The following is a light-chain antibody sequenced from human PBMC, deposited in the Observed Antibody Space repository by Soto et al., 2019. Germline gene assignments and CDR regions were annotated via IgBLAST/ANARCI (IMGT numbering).Light chain of an antibody. CDR3: QQFKSYPLT. Sequence: DIHFTPSPSFLSASVGDRVTLPFRASQDITPSLTWYQQKPGKAPKLLIYGASTLQSGVPSRFSGSGSGTEFSLTITNLQPEDSATYYCQQFKSYPLTFGGGTKVDIK. CDR2: GAS. CDR1: QDITPS. J-gene: IGKJ4*01. V-gene: IGKV1-9*01.